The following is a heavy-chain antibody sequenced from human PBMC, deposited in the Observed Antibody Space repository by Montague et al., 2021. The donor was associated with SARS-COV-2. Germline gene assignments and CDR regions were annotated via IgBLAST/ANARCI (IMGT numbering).Heavy chain of an antibody. D-gene: IGHD3-10*01. Sequence: SLRLSCAASGFTFSSYWMHWARQAPGKGLVWVSRINSDGSSTSYADSVKGRFTISRDSAKNTLYLQMNSLRAEDTAVYYCASVGKARHYYGSGSNYYGMDVWGQGTTVTVSS. V-gene: IGHV3-74*01. CDR3: ASVGKARHYYGSGSNYYGMDV. CDR1: GFTFSSYW. J-gene: IGHJ6*02. CDR2: INSDGSST.